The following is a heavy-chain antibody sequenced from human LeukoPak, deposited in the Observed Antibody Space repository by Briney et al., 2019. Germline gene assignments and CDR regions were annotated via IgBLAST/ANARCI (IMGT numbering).Heavy chain of an antibody. CDR3: ARQTPNQYGMDV. D-gene: IGHD2-15*01. Sequence: GESPKISCRGFEYSFTCFWIGWVRPIPGKGPEWMGIIHPGDSNIRYSPSFQGQITISADKSISTAYLQWSSLKASDTAMYYCARQTPNQYGMDVWGTGTTVTVSS. CDR1: EYSFTCFW. J-gene: IGHJ6*04. CDR2: IHPGDSNI. V-gene: IGHV5-51*01.